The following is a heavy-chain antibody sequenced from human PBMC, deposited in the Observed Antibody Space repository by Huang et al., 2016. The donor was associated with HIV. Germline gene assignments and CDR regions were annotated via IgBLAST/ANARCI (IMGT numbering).Heavy chain of an antibody. CDR2: IRSKDYSETT. CDR3: TRDSVYPNYYDGSGFYFDY. Sequence: EVQFVESGGGLVKPGRSLRLSCTASGLTFGNYGMSWFRQATGKGLEWVGFIRSKDYSETTEYAASVKGRFTISRDDSKSIAYLQMNSLKPEDTAVYYCTRDSVYPNYYDGSGFYFDYWGQGTLVTVSS. V-gene: IGHV3-49*05. D-gene: IGHD3-22*01. J-gene: IGHJ4*02. CDR1: GLTFGNYG.